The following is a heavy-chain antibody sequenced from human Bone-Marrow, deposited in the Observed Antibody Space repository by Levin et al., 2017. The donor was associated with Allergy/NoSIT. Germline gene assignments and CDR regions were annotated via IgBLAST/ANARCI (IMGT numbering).Heavy chain of an antibody. V-gene: IGHV5-10-1*01. J-gene: IGHJ6*03. D-gene: IGHD3-3*01. CDR3: ARIASVVIIPDYYYMDV. Sequence: GGSLRLSCKGSGYSFTSYWISWVRQMPGKGLEWMGRIDPSDSYTNYSPSFQGHVTISADKSISTAYLQWSSLKASDTAMYYCARIASVVIIPDYYYMDVWGKGTTVTVSS. CDR1: GYSFTSYW. CDR2: IDPSDSYT.